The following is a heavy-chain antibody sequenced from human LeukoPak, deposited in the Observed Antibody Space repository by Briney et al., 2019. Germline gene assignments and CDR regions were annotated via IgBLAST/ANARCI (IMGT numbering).Heavy chain of an antibody. CDR3: ARDHYGDYIVDY. CDR1: GFTFSSYA. D-gene: IGHD4-17*01. J-gene: IGHJ4*02. Sequence: GGSLRLSCAASGFTFSSYAMSWVRQAPGNGLEWVSAISGSGGSTYYADSVKGRFTISRDNAKNSLFLQMNSLRAEDTAMYYCARDHYGDYIVDYWGQGTLVTVSS. V-gene: IGHV3-23*01. CDR2: ISGSGGST.